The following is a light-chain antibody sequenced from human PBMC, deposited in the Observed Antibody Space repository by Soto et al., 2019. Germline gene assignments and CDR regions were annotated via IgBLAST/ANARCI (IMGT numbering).Light chain of an antibody. CDR3: QQYYDYPPLI. Sequence: EIVMTQSPATLSVSPGERATLSCRASRNINRKLAWYQQKPGQAPRLLISGASTRATGIPARFSGSGSGTEFTLTLSSLQFEDFAVYYCQQYYDYPPLIFGGGTKVEIK. CDR2: GAS. J-gene: IGKJ4*01. CDR1: RNINRK. V-gene: IGKV3-15*01.